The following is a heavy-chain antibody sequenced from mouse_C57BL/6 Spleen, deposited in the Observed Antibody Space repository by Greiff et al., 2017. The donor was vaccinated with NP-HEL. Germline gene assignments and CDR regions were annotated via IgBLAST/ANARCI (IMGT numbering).Heavy chain of an antibody. J-gene: IGHJ1*03. CDR1: GFTFTDYG. V-gene: IGHV5-17*01. CDR3: ATNDYDDDEYFDV. D-gene: IGHD2-4*01. Sequence: EVKVEESGGGLVKPGGSLKLSCAASGFTFTDYGMHWVRQTPEQGLEWVAYISSGSSTIYYADTLKGRSTLSRDNAKNTLFLQMSSLRSEDTAMYYCATNDYDDDEYFDVWGTGTTVTVSS. CDR2: ISSGSSTI.